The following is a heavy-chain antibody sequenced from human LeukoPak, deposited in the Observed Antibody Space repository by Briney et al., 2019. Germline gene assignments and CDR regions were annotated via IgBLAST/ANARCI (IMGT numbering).Heavy chain of an antibody. D-gene: IGHD2-2*01. CDR2: IYYSGST. V-gene: IGHV4-59*01. Sequence: SETLSLTCTVSGGSISSYYWSWIRQPPGKGLEWIGHIYYSGSTKYNPSLKSRVTISVDTSKNQFSLELSSVTAADTAVYYCARVVPGALGYYFYGMDVWGKGTTVTVSS. CDR1: GGSISSYY. J-gene: IGHJ6*04. CDR3: ARVVPGALGYYFYGMDV.